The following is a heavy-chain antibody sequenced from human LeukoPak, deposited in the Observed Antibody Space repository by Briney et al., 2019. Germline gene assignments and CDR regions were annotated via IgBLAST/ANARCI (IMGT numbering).Heavy chain of an antibody. Sequence: PSETLSLTCTVSGGSISSSDYYWSWIRQPPGKELEWIASINYGGTTYYNPSLKSRVTISVDTSKNQFSLRLSSVTAADTAVYLCARDGDYGTGSYYRGCIDSWGQGTPVTVSP. CDR1: GGSISSSDYY. J-gene: IGHJ4*02. CDR3: ARDGDYGTGSYYRGCIDS. V-gene: IGHV4-39*02. D-gene: IGHD3-10*01. CDR2: INYGGTT.